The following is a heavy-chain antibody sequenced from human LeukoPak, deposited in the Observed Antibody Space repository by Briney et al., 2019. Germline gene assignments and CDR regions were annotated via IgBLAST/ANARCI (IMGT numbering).Heavy chain of an antibody. D-gene: IGHD1-7*01. Sequence: GESLRISCKGSGYSFTSYWIGWVRQMLGKGLEWMGIIYPGDSDTRYSPSFQGQVTISADKSISTAYLQWSSLKASDTAIYFCARRTSANWFDPWGQGTLVTVSS. CDR1: GYSFTSYW. CDR3: ARRTSANWFDP. CDR2: IYPGDSDT. V-gene: IGHV5-51*01. J-gene: IGHJ5*02.